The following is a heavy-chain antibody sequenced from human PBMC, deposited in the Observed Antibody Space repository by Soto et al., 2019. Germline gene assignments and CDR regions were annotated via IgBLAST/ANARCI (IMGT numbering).Heavy chain of an antibody. CDR1: GYTFTSYG. J-gene: IGHJ4*02. D-gene: IGHD2-15*01. V-gene: IGHV1-18*01. Sequence: GASVKVSCKASGYTFTSYGISWVRQAPGQGLEWMGWIRVNNGDTNYAQKVQDRVTMTTDTSTSTAYMELRSLTSDDTAVYYCARDLGYCSGGSCPIDSWGQGTLVTVSS. CDR3: ARDLGYCSGGSCPIDS. CDR2: IRVNNGDT.